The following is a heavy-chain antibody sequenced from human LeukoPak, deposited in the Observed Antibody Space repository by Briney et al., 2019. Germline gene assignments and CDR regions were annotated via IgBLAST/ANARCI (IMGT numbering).Heavy chain of an antibody. CDR1: GGSFSGYY. V-gene: IGHV4-34*01. CDR2: INHSGST. J-gene: IGHJ4*02. Sequence: SETLSLTCAVYGGSFSGYYWSWIRQPPGKGLEWIGEINHSGSTNYNPSLKSRVTISVDTSKNQFSLKLSSVTAADTAVYYCARRVDSSGCELDYWGQGTLVTVSS. D-gene: IGHD6-19*01. CDR3: ARRVDSSGCELDY.